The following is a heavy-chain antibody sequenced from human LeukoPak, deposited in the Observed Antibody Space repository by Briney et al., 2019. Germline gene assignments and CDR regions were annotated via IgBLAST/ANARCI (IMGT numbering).Heavy chain of an antibody. CDR3: ARSLTGDLDWFDP. V-gene: IGHV3-21*01. CDR1: GFTFSGDS. Sequence: PGGSLRLSCAASGFTFSGDSMNWVRQAPGKGVEWVSSLSRSSRYIYYADSVNGRFTVSRDNAKNSLYLQMNSLRAEDTAVYYCARSLTGDLDWFDPWGRGTLVTVSS. J-gene: IGHJ5*02. CDR2: LSRSSRYI. D-gene: IGHD1-20*01.